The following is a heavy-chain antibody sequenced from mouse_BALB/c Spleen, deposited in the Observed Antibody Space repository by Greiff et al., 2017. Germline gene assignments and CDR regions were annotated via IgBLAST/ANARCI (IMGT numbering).Heavy chain of an antibody. CDR2: INPSTGYT. CDR3: ARGPTTATRYWYFDV. V-gene: IGHV1-7*01. D-gene: IGHD1-2*01. J-gene: IGHJ1*01. Sequence: VQLQQSGAELAKPGASVKMSCKASGYTFTSYWMHWVKQRPGQGLEWIGYINPSTGYTEYNQKFKDKATLTADKSSSTAYMQLSSLTSEDSAVYYCARGPTTATRYWYFDVWGAGTTVTVSS. CDR1: GYTFTSYW.